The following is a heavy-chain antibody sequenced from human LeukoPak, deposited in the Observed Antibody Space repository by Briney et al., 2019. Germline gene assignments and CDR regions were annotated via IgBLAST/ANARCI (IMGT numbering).Heavy chain of an antibody. Sequence: GGSLRLSCAASGFSFSSYAMTWARQAPVKGLEWVSAISGDGTRTYYADSVKGRFTISRDNSKNTLHLEMSSLRVEDTAIYYCAKWPEGAMDYFDYWGQGTLVTVSS. CDR1: GFSFSSYA. D-gene: IGHD3-16*01. CDR2: ISGDGTRT. CDR3: AKWPEGAMDYFDY. J-gene: IGHJ4*02. V-gene: IGHV3-23*01.